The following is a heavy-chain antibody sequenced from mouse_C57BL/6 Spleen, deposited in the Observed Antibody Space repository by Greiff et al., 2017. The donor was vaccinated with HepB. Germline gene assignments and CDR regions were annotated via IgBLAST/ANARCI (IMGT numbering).Heavy chain of an antibody. CDR2: IYPGDGDT. V-gene: IGHV1-82*01. D-gene: IGHD3-2*02. Sequence: QVQLQQSGPELVKPGASVKISCKASGYAFSSSWMNWVKQRPGKGLEWIGRIYPGDGDTNYNGKFKGKATLTADKSSSTAYMQLSSLTSEDSAVYFCARGGSSGYTLDYWGQGTTLTVSS. CDR1: GYAFSSSW. J-gene: IGHJ2*01. CDR3: ARGGSSGYTLDY.